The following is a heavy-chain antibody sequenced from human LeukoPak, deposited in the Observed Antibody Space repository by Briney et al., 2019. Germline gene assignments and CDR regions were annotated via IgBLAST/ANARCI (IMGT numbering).Heavy chain of an antibody. D-gene: IGHD6-13*01. CDR2: ISSSSSYI. CDR1: GFTFSSYS. J-gene: IGHJ4*02. V-gene: IGHV3-21*01. Sequence: GGSLRLSCAASGFTFSSYSMSWVRQAPGKGLEWVSSISSSSSYIYYADSVKGRFTISRDNAKNSLYLQMNSLRAEDTAVYYCARGGGMRSWYDFDYWGQGTLVTVSS. CDR3: ARGGGMRSWYDFDY.